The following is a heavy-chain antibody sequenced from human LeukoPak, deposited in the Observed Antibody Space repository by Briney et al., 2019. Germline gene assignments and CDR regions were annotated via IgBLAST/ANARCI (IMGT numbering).Heavy chain of an antibody. V-gene: IGHV3-23*01. D-gene: IGHD3-22*01. J-gene: IGHJ3*02. CDR1: GFTFSSYA. Sequence: GGSLRLSCAASGFTFSSYAMSWVRQAPGKGLEWVSAISGSGGSTYYADSVKVRFTISRDNYKTTLYLQMNSLRAEDTAVYYCAKEGDTMIVVEDAFDIWGQGTMVTVSS. CDR3: AKEGDTMIVVEDAFDI. CDR2: ISGSGGST.